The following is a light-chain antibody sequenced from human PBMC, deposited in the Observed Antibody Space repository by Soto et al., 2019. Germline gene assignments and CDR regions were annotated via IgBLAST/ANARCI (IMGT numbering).Light chain of an antibody. CDR1: SGHSSYA. CDR3: QTWGTGIQL. CDR2: LNSDGSH. V-gene: IGLV4-69*01. J-gene: IGLJ3*02. Sequence: QLVLTQSPSASASLGASVKLTCTLSSGHSSYAIAWHQQQPEKGPRYLMKLNSDGSHRKGDGIPDRFSGSSSGAERYLTISSLQSEDEADYYCQTWGTGIQLFGGGTKVTVL.